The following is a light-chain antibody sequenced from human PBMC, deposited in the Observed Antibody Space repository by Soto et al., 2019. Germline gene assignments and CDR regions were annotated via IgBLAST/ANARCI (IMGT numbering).Light chain of an antibody. CDR3: CSYAGSSTSGV. CDR2: EVN. V-gene: IGLV2-23*02. Sequence: QSALTQPASVSGAPGQSLTISCTGTSSDLGSDNLVYWYQQQPGKAPKLMIYEVNKRPSGVSNRFSASKSGNTASLTIPGLQDEAEDDYYCCSYAGSSTSGVFGGGTKLTVL. J-gene: IGLJ2*01. CDR1: SSDLGSDNL.